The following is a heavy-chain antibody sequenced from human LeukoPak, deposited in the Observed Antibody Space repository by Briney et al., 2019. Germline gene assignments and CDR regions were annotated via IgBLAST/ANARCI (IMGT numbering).Heavy chain of an antibody. J-gene: IGHJ4*02. CDR3: ARARGVSTGYRPIDY. D-gene: IGHD3-22*01. V-gene: IGHV3-33*01. CDR2: IWYDGSNK. CDR1: GFTFSTSG. Sequence: GRSLRASCAASGFTFSTSGMHWVRQAPGKGLEWVAVIWYDGSNKHYAESVKGRFSISRDNSKSTLYLQMNSLRAEDTAVYYCARARGVSTGYRPIDYWGQGTLVTVSS.